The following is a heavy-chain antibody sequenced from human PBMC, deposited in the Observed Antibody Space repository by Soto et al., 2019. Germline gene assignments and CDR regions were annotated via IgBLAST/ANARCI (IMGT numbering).Heavy chain of an antibody. D-gene: IGHD3-9*01. J-gene: IGHJ5*02. CDR3: ARDRVGIRYFDWLPLDP. CDR1: GGTFSSYA. CDR2: IIPVFGTA. Sequence: GASVKVSCKASGGTFSSYAISWVRQAPGQGLEWMGGIIPVFGTANYAQKFQGRVTITADESTSTAYMELSSLRSEDTAVYYCARDRVGIRYFDWLPLDPSGQGTLFTVSS. V-gene: IGHV1-69*13.